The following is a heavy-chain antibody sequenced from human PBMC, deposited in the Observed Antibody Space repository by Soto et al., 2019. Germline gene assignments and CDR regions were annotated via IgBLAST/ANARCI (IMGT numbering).Heavy chain of an antibody. V-gene: IGHV4-59*01. CDR3: ASQPAYCTASNCYYSYDY. CDR2: IYYSGST. J-gene: IGHJ4*02. D-gene: IGHD2-15*01. Sequence: NPSETLSLTCTVSGGSISSYYWSWIRQPPGKGLEWIGYIYYSGSTNYNPSLKSRVTISLDTSKNQFSLKLSSVTAADTAIYYCASQPAYCTASNCYYSYDYWGQGTLVTVSS. CDR1: GGSISSYY.